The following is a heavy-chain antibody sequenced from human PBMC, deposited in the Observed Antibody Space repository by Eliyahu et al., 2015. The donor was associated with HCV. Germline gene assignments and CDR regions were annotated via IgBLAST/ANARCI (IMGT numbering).Heavy chain of an antibody. CDR2: IDSDGDNI. V-gene: IGHV3-48*03. CDR1: GFDFSAYE. D-gene: IGHD6-19*01. CDR3: ARESISGWDF. Sequence: DVQLVESGGALVQAGGSLRLSCVGSGFDFSAYEMNWVRQTPGRGLEWGSFIDSDGDNIYYGDSVKGRFTVSRDIAANSLYLQMNSLTAEDTAIYYCARESISGWDFWGQGTLVTVSS. J-gene: IGHJ4*02.